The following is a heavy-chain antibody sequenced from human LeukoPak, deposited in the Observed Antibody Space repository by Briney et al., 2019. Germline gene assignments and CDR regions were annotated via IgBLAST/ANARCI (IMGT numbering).Heavy chain of an antibody. CDR1: GGSISSYY. CDR2: IYTSGST. D-gene: IGHD2-2*01. Sequence: SETLSLTCTVSGGSISSYYWSWIRQPPGKGLEWIGYIYTSGSTNYNPSLKSRVTISVDTSKNQFSLKLSSVTAADTAVYYCARRSSTNQRLRYWYFDLWGRGTLVTVSS. J-gene: IGHJ2*01. V-gene: IGHV4-4*09. CDR3: ARRSSTNQRLRYWYFDL.